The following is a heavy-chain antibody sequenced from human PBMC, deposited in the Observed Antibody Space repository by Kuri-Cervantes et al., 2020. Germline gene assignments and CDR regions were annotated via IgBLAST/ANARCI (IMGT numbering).Heavy chain of an antibody. V-gene: IGHV1-2*02. CDR3: ARVGYSHGLDDAFDI. Sequence: ASVKVSCKASGYTFTSYYMHWVRQAPGQGLEWMGWISAYNGNTNYAQKFQGRVTMTRDTSISTAYMELSRLRSDDTAVYYCARVGYSHGLDDAFDIWGQGTMVTVSS. J-gene: IGHJ3*02. CDR2: ISAYNGNT. D-gene: IGHD5-18*01. CDR1: GYTFTSYY.